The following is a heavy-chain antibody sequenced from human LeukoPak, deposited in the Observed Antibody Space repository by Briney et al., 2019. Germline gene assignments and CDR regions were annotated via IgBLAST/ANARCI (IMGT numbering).Heavy chain of an antibody. V-gene: IGHV1-69*06. J-gene: IGHJ6*03. Sequence: ASVKVSCKASGGTFSSYAISWVRQAPGQGLEWMGGIIPIFGTANYAQKFQGRVTITADKSTSTAYMELSSLRSEDTAVYYCAREGGISSSWYTLDYYYYMDVWGKGTTVTVSS. CDR2: IIPIFGTA. CDR1: GGTFSSYA. D-gene: IGHD6-13*01. CDR3: AREGGISSSWYTLDYYYYMDV.